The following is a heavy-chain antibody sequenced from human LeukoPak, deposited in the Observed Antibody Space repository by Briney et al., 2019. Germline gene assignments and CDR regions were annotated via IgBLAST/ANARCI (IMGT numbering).Heavy chain of an antibody. J-gene: IGHJ4*02. V-gene: IGHV3-30*04. CDR3: ARTFWDKSNGYDYYFDY. CDR1: GFSFSSYA. CDR2: ISYDGSNK. Sequence: GGSLRLSCAASGFSFSSYAMHWVRQAPGKGLEWVAVISYDGSNKYYADSVKGRFTISRDNSKNTLYLQMNSLRADDTAVYYCARTFWDKSNGYDYYFDYWGQGSLVTVSS. D-gene: IGHD5-12*01.